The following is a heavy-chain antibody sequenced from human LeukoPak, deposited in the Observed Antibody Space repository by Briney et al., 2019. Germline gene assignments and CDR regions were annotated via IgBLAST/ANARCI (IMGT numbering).Heavy chain of an antibody. CDR1: GFTFDDYG. V-gene: IGHV3-20*04. CDR2: INWNGGST. D-gene: IGHD3-22*01. J-gene: IGHJ4*02. Sequence: GGSLRLSCAASGFTFDDYGMSWVRQAPGKGLEWVSGINWNGGSTGYADSVKGRFTISRDNAKNSLYLQMNSLGAEDTALYYCARMAAYYYDSSGHLNYFDYWGQGTLVTVSS. CDR3: ARMAAYYYDSSGHLNYFDY.